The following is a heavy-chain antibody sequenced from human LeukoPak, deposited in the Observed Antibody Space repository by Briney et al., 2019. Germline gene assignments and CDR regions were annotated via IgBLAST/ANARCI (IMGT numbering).Heavy chain of an antibody. CDR1: EFTFSSYA. D-gene: IGHD3-9*01. J-gene: IGHJ5*02. CDR3: AKNLGPAARGGYFDWLLSP. V-gene: IGHV3-23*01. CDR2: ISGSGGST. Sequence: GGSLRLSCAASEFTFSSYAMSWVRQAPGKGLEWVSAISGSGGSTYYADSVKGRFTISRDNSKNTLYLQMNSLRAEDTAVYYCAKNLGPAARGGYFDWLLSPWGQGTLVTVSS.